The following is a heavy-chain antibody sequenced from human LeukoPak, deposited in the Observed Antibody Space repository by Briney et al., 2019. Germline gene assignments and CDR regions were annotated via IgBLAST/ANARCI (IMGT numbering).Heavy chain of an antibody. Sequence: GGSLRLSCAASGFTFSSYGRHWVRQAPGKGLEWVAVISYDGSTKYYADSVKGRFTISRDNSKNTLYLQMNSLGAEDTAVYYCGGGIAAAQRHWFDPWGQGTLVTVSS. V-gene: IGHV3-30*03. CDR1: GFTFSSYG. CDR3: GGGIAAAQRHWFDP. CDR2: ISYDGSTK. J-gene: IGHJ5*02. D-gene: IGHD6-13*01.